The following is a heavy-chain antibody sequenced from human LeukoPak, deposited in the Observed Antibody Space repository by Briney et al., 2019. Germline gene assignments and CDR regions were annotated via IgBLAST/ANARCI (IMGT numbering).Heavy chain of an antibody. CDR2: ISAYNGNT. CDR1: GYTFTSYG. Sequence: ASVKVSCKASGYTFTSYGISWVRQAPGQGLEWMGWISAYNGNTNYAQKLQGRVTMTTDTSTSTAHMELRSLRSDDTAVYYCARDLRAFVATKGFDYWGQGTLVTVSS. J-gene: IGHJ4*02. D-gene: IGHD5-12*01. V-gene: IGHV1-18*01. CDR3: ARDLRAFVATKGFDY.